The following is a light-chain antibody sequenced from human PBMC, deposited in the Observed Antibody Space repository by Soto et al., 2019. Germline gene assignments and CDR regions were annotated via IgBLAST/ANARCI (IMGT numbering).Light chain of an antibody. CDR3: HQRSNWPRT. Sequence: IVLTQSPATLSLSPGERATLSCRASQSVSSYLAWYQQKPGQAPRLLIYDASNRATGIPARFSGSGSGTDFTLTISSLEPEDFAVYYCHQRSNWPRTFGQGTKVDI. CDR1: QSVSSY. J-gene: IGKJ1*01. CDR2: DAS. V-gene: IGKV3-11*01.